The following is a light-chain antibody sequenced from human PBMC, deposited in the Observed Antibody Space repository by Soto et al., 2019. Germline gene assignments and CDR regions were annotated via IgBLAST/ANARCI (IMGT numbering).Light chain of an antibody. J-gene: IGKJ4*01. V-gene: IGKV3-20*01. CDR3: QQYGSPALS. CDR1: QSVKSNN. Sequence: EIVLTQSPGTLSLSPGERATLSCRASQSVKSNNLAWYQQTPGQGSRLLIYGASSRATGIPDRFSGSGSGTDFNLTITRVEPEDFALYYCQQYGSPALSFGGGTKVEI. CDR2: GAS.